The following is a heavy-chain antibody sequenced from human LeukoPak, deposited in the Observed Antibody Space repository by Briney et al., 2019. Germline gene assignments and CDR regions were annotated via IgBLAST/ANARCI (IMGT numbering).Heavy chain of an antibody. J-gene: IGHJ4*02. D-gene: IGHD3-22*01. Sequence: GGSLRLSCAASGFTFSDYAMTWVRQAPGKGLEWVSTINSGGAINYADSVKGRFTISRDNSKNTLYLQMNSLRAEDTAVYYCADGLPNYYYDSSGYYGSYYYWGQGTLVTVSS. CDR1: GFTFSDYA. V-gene: IGHV3-23*01. CDR3: ADGLPNYYYDSSGYYGSYYY. CDR2: INSGGAI.